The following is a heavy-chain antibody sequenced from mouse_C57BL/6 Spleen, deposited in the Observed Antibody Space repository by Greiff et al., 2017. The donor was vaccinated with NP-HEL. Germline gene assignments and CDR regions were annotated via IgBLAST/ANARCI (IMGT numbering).Heavy chain of an antibody. V-gene: IGHV1-72*01. D-gene: IGHD1-1*01. CDR1: GYTFTSYW. CDR2: IDPNSGGT. CDR3: ARCLRSPYAMDY. J-gene: IGHJ4*01. Sequence: VQRVESGAELVKPGASVKLSCKASGYTFTSYWMHWVKQRPGRGLEWIGRIDPNSGGTKYNEKFKSKATLTVDKPSSTAYMQLSSLTSEDSAVYYCARCLRSPYAMDYWGQGTSVTVSS.